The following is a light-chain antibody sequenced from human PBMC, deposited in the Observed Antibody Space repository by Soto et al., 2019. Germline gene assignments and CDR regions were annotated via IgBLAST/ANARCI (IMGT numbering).Light chain of an antibody. Sequence: DIQMTQSPSTLSASVGDRVTITCRASQSISSWLAWYQQKPGKDPKLLIYKASSLESGVPSRFSGSGSGTECTLTISSLQPDDFATSYCQQYNSLRTFGQGTKVEIK. J-gene: IGKJ1*01. CDR3: QQYNSLRT. CDR1: QSISSW. V-gene: IGKV1-5*03. CDR2: KAS.